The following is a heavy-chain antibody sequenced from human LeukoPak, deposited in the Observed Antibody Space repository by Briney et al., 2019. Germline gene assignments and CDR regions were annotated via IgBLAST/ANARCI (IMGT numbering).Heavy chain of an antibody. Sequence: GGSLRLSCAASGFTFSSYWMSWVRQAPGKGLEWVANIKQDGSEKYYVDSVKGRFTISRDNAKNSLYLQMNSLRAEDTAVYYCARAMPYSGYDFDAFDIWGQGTMVTVSS. CDR1: GFTFSSYW. CDR3: ARAMPYSGYDFDAFDI. CDR2: IKQDGSEK. D-gene: IGHD5-12*01. V-gene: IGHV3-7*01. J-gene: IGHJ3*02.